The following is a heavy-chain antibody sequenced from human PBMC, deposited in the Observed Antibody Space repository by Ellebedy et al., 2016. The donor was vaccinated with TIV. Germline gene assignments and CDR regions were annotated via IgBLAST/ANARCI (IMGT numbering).Heavy chain of an antibody. J-gene: IGHJ4*02. CDR3: ARASDFSGYPED. Sequence: SETLSLTXTVSGGSISSYYWSWIRQPPGKGLEWIGYIYYSGSTNYNPSLKSRVTISVDTSKNQFSLKLSSVTAADTAVYYCARASDFSGYPEDWGQGTLVTVSS. CDR1: GGSISSYY. CDR2: IYYSGST. V-gene: IGHV4-59*01. D-gene: IGHD3-22*01.